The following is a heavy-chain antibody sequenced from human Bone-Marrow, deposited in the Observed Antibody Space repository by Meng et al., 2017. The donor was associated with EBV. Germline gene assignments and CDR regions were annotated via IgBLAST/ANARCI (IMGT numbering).Heavy chain of an antibody. CDR2: IYGGGNT. CDR1: GFTVRRKY. CDR3: ARDYYDSSGYYTLAY. J-gene: IGHJ4*02. Sequence: GGVVVPGGSLILSCGGCGFTVRRKYMSWGRQAPGKGLEWGSVIYGGGNTYYADSVKGRFTISRDSSKNALYLQMDSLRAEDTAVYYCARDYYDSSGYYTLAYWGQGTLVTVSS. V-gene: IGHV3-53*01. D-gene: IGHD3-22*01.